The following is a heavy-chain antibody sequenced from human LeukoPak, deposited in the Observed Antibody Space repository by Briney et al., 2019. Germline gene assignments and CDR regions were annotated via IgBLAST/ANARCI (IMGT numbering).Heavy chain of an antibody. CDR2: IYYSGST. CDR1: GGSISSYY. V-gene: IGHV4-59*01. D-gene: IGHD5-24*01. CDR3: ARSYVEMATISYYYYYMDV. Sequence: SETLSLTCTVSGGSISSYYWSWIRQPPGKGLEWIGYIYYSGSTNYNPSLKSRVTISVDTSKNQFSLKLSSVTAADTAVYYCARSYVEMATISYYYYYMDVWGKGTTVTISS. J-gene: IGHJ6*03.